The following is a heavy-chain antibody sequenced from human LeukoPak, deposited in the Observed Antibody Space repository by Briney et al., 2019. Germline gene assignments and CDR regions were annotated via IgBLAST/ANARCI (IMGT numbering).Heavy chain of an antibody. CDR1: GYTFTGYY. D-gene: IGHD2-2*01. CDR2: INPNSGGT. Sequence: GASVKVSCKASGYTFTGYYMHWVRQAPGQGLEWMGWINPNSGGTNYAQKFQGRVTMTRDTSISTAYMELSRLRSDDTAVYYCALPRWYQLPHDFGVHNYGMDVWGQGTTVTVSS. CDR3: ALPRWYQLPHDFGVHNYGMDV. J-gene: IGHJ6*02. V-gene: IGHV1-2*02.